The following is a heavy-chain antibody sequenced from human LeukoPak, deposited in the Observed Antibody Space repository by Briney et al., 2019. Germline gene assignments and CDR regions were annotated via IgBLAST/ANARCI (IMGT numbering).Heavy chain of an antibody. CDR2: IRQDEGER. Sequence: PGGSLRLSCAASGFRFSNHWMTWVRQAPGKGLEWVANIRQDEGERYYADSVRGRFTISRDNARNSLYLQMNSLRSEDTAVYYCAKDDDGYYWGQGILVTVSS. CDR1: GFRFSNHW. CDR3: AKDDDGYY. V-gene: IGHV3-7*04. J-gene: IGHJ4*02. D-gene: IGHD3-3*01.